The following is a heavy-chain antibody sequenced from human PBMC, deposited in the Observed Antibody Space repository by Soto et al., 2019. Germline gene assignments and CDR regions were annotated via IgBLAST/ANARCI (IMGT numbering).Heavy chain of an antibody. Sequence: EVQLLESGGGLVQPGGSLRLSCAASGFTFSSYGMSWVRQAPGKGLEWVSGVSGSGGSTNYADSVKGRFTISRDNSKNTLFLQMNRLRAADPAVYYCAKGFYGEVAFDIWGQGTMVTVSS. CDR2: VSGSGGST. CDR3: AKGFYGEVAFDI. CDR1: GFTFSSYG. V-gene: IGHV3-23*01. D-gene: IGHD4-17*01. J-gene: IGHJ3*02.